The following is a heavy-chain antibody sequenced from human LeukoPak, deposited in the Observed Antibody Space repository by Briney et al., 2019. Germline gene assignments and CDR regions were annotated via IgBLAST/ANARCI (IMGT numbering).Heavy chain of an antibody. V-gene: IGHV3-13*01. Sequence: QPGGSLRLSCAASGFNFSAYDMHWVRQVTGKGLEWVSVIGTAGDTYFPDYLKGRFTVSRDNAKNSLYLQIHSLRAEDTAIYFCARGGSDSDGFDACDIWGQGTMVTVSS. CDR3: ARGGSDSDGFDACDI. J-gene: IGHJ3*02. CDR1: GFNFSAYD. CDR2: IGTAGDT. D-gene: IGHD5-24*01.